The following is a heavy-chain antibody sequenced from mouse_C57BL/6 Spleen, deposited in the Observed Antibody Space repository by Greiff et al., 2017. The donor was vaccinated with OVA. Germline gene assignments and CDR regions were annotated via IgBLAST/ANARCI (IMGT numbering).Heavy chain of an antibody. CDR2: INPNNGGT. V-gene: IGHV1-26*01. D-gene: IGHD1-1*01. Sequence: EVQLQQSGPELVKPGASVKISCKASGYTFTDYYMNWVQQSHGKSLEWIGDINPNNGGTSYNQKFKGKATLTVDKSSSTAYMELRSLTSEDSAVYYCARLGYSSFWFAYWGQGTLVTVSA. J-gene: IGHJ3*01. CDR3: ARLGYSSFWFAY. CDR1: GYTFTDYY.